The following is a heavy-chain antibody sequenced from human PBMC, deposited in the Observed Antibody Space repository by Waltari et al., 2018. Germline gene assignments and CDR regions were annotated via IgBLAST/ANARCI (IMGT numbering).Heavy chain of an antibody. Sequence: QLQLQESGPGLVKPSETLSLTCTVSGGSISISSYYWGWIRQPPGRGLAWIGSLYSSGSTYYNPSLKSRVTISVDTSKNQFSLKLSSVTAADTAVYYCARGVTCEDFWSGYDWFDPWGQGTLVTVSS. CDR2: LYSSGST. CDR1: GGSISISSYY. V-gene: IGHV4-39*01. CDR3: ARGVTCEDFWSGYDWFDP. D-gene: IGHD3-3*01. J-gene: IGHJ5*02.